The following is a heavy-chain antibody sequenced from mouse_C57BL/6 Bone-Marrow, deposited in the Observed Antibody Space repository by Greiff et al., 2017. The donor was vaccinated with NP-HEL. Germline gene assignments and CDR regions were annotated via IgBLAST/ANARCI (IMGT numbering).Heavy chain of an antibody. CDR1: GYTFTSYW. CDR2: IDPSDSYT. V-gene: IGHV1-69*01. CDR3: ARSRDWDEGSPFDY. D-gene: IGHD4-1*01. J-gene: IGHJ2*01. Sequence: QVQLQQPGAELVMPGASVKLSCKASGYTFTSYWMHWVKQRPGQGLEWIGEIDPSDSYTNYNQKFKGKSTLTVDKSSSTAYMQLSSLTSEDSAVYYCARSRDWDEGSPFDYWGQGTTLTVSA.